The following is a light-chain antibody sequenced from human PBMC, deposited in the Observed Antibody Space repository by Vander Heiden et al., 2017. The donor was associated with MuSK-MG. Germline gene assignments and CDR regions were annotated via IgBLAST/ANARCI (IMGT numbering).Light chain of an antibody. CDR2: DAS. V-gene: IGKV1-33*01. CDR3: QQYDNLPTFT. CDR1: QDINDY. Sequence: DIQMTQSPSSLSASVGDRVTITCQASQDINDYLNWYQQSPGKAPKLLIYDASNLETGVPSRFSGSGYGTHFTLTISSRQPEDFGSYYCQQYDNLPTFTFGHGTKVDIK. J-gene: IGKJ3*01.